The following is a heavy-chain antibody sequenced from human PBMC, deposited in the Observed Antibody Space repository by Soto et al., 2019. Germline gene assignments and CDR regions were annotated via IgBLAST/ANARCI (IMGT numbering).Heavy chain of an antibody. CDR2: VNNDGTDT. J-gene: IGHJ4*02. CDR1: GFTFSNYW. V-gene: IGHV3-74*03. D-gene: IGHD4-17*01. CDR3: AKPYGDYYFDN. Sequence: GGSLRLSCAASGFTFSNYWMYWVRQAPGKGLVWVSRVNNDGTDTTHADSVKGRFTISRDNSKNTLYLQMNSLRPDDTAIYYCAKPYGDYYFDNWGQGTLVTVSS.